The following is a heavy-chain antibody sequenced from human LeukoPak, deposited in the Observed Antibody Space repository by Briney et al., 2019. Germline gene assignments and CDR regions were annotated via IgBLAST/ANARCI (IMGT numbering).Heavy chain of an antibody. Sequence: GGSLRLSCAASGFTFSSYGMHWVRQAPGKGLEWVAFIRYDGSNKYYADSVEGRFTISRDNSKNTLYLQMNSLRAEDTAVYYCAKPNGAYSSSFRFDYWGQGTLVTVSS. CDR3: AKPNGAYSSSFRFDY. V-gene: IGHV3-30*02. D-gene: IGHD6-13*01. CDR2: IRYDGSNK. CDR1: GFTFSSYG. J-gene: IGHJ4*02.